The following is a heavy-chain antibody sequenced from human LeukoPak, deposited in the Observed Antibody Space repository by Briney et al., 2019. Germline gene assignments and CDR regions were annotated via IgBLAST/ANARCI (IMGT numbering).Heavy chain of an antibody. J-gene: IGHJ4*02. CDR1: GFTFSSYS. CDR2: ISSSSSYI. D-gene: IGHD5-18*01. Sequence: GGPLRLSCAASGFTFSSYSMNWVRQATGKGLEWVSSISSSSSYIYYADSVKGRFTISRDNAKNSLYLQMNSLRAEDTAVYYCARDCSGYSPYYFDYWGQGTLVTVSS. V-gene: IGHV3-21*01. CDR3: ARDCSGYSPYYFDY.